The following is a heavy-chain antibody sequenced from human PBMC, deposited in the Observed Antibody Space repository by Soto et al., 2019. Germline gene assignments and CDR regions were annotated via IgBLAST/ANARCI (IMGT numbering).Heavy chain of an antibody. V-gene: IGHV4-59*01. D-gene: IGHD6-13*01. J-gene: IGHJ4*02. CDR2: IYYTGST. CDR1: GGSINNYY. Sequence: SETLSLTCTVSGGSINNYYWSWIRQSPGKGLEWIAYIYYTGSTTYNPSLKSRVSISVDMSKNQFSLKLSSVTAADTAVYYCARDNGAATATFDYWGQGTLVXVSS. CDR3: ARDNGAATATFDY.